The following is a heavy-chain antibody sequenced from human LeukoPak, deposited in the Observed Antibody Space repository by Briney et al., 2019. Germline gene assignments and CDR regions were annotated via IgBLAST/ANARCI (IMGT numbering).Heavy chain of an antibody. CDR3: ARDIRYGSGSSYIDY. D-gene: IGHD3-10*01. V-gene: IGHV4-38-2*02. J-gene: IGHJ4*01. Sequence: SETLSLTCAVSGYSISSGYYWGWIRQPPGKGLEWIGTIYHSGSTYYNPSLKSRVTISVDTSKNQFSLKLSSVTAADTAVYYCARDIRYGSGSSYIDYWGHGTLVTVSS. CDR2: IYHSGST. CDR1: GYSISSGYY.